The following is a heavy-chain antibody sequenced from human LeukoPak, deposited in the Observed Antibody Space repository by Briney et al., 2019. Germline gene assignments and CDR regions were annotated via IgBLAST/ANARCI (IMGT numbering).Heavy chain of an antibody. J-gene: IGHJ4*02. CDR3: ARQRFLEWYFDY. Sequence: SETLSLTCTVSGGSVSSGSYYWSWIRQPPGKGLEWIGYIYYSGSAKYNPSLKSRVTISVDTSKNQFSLKLSSVTAADTAVYYCARQRFLEWYFDYWGQGTLVTVSS. CDR1: GGSVSSGSYY. CDR2: IYYSGSA. V-gene: IGHV4-61*01. D-gene: IGHD3-3*01.